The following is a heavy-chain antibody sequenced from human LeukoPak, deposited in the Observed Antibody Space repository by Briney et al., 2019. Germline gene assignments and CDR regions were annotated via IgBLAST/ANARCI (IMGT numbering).Heavy chain of an antibody. V-gene: IGHV4-34*01. CDR1: GGSFSGYY. D-gene: IGHD3-3*01. J-gene: IGHJ4*02. Sequence: SETLSLTCAVYGGSFSGYYWTWIRQPPGKGLEWIGEINHSGSTNYNPSLKSRVTISVDTSKNQFSLKLISVTAADTAVYYCARGFGHDFWSGYQYYFDYWGQGTLVTVSS. CDR3: ARGFGHDFWSGYQYYFDY. CDR2: INHSGST.